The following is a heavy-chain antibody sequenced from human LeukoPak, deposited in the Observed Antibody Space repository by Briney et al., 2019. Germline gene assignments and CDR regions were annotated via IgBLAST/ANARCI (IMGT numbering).Heavy chain of an antibody. CDR3: AKYYYDSSGYRIADALDI. V-gene: IGHV3-30*02. CDR2: IRYDGSNK. D-gene: IGHD3-22*01. J-gene: IGHJ3*02. Sequence: PGGSLRLSCAASGFTFSSYVMHWVRQAPGKGLEWVAFIRYDGSNKYYADSVKGRFTISRDNSKNTLYLQMNSLRADDTAVYYCAKYYYDSSGYRIADALDIWGQGTMVTVSS. CDR1: GFTFSSYV.